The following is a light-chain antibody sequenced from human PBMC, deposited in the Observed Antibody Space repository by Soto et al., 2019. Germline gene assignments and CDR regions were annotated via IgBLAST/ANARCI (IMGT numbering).Light chain of an antibody. V-gene: IGKV1-5*03. J-gene: IGKJ1*01. CDR2: KAS. CDR3: QHYNSNPWT. CDR1: QSISSW. Sequence: DIQMTQSPSTLSASVGDRVTISCRASQSISSWLAWYQQKPGKAPKVLIYKASSLESGVPSRFSGSGSGTEFTLTISSLQPDDFATYYCQHYNSNPWTFGRGTKVEGK.